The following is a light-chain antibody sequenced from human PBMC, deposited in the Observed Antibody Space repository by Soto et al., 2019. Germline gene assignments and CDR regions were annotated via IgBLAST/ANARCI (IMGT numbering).Light chain of an antibody. CDR1: QSVSSTY. CDR3: QHYGSTPWP. CDR2: GAS. Sequence: EIVLTQSPATLSLSPGERATLSCSSSQSVSSTYLAGYQQKPGQAHRLLRDGASTRATDIPDRISVIGSGTDFTLTISRLEPEDFAVYYCQHYGSTPWPFGQGTKVDIK. V-gene: IGKV3-20*01. J-gene: IGKJ1*01.